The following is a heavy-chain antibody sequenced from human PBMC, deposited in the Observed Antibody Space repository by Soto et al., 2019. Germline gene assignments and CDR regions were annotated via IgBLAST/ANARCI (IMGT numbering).Heavy chain of an antibody. D-gene: IGHD5-12*01. CDR2: MNPNSGNT. V-gene: IGHV1-8*01. CDR1: GYTFTSYD. J-gene: IGHJ4*02. Sequence: QVQLVQSGAEVKKPGASVKVSCKASGYTFTSYDINWVRQATGTGLEWMGWMNPNSGNTGYAQKFQGRVTMTRNTSISTAYRELSSLRSEETAVYYCARERGARSPFDYLGQGTLVHVSS. CDR3: ARERGARSPFDY.